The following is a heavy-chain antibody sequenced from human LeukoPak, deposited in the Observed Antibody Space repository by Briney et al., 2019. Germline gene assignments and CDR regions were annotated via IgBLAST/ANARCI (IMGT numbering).Heavy chain of an antibody. Sequence: PGASLRLSCAASGFTFNTYTMNWVRQAPGKGLEWVSYISGSSGIIDYADSVRGRFTISRDNAKNSLYLQMNSLRAEDTAVYYCAREVTTTNFYYYYYGMDVWGQGTTVTVSS. V-gene: IGHV3-48*01. CDR1: GFTFNTYT. CDR3: AREVTTTNFYYYYYGMDV. D-gene: IGHD4-17*01. J-gene: IGHJ6*02. CDR2: ISGSSGII.